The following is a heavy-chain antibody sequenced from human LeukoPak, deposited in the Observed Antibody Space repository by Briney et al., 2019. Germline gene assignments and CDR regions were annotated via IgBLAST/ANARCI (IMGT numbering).Heavy chain of an antibody. J-gene: IGHJ4*02. CDR3: AKVLTGSQDY. D-gene: IGHD1-14*01. Sequence: PGGALRLSCAASGFTFNSYALSWVRQAPGKGLEWGSTICGGGENTYYADSVKGRFTISRDSSKNTVYLHMKSLRAEDTAVYFCAKVLTGSQDYWGQGTLVTVTS. CDR1: GFTFNSYA. CDR2: ICGGGENT. V-gene: IGHV3-23*01.